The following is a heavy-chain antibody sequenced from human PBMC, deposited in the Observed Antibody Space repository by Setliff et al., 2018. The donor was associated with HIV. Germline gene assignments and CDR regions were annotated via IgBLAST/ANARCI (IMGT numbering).Heavy chain of an antibody. D-gene: IGHD3-22*01. CDR2: IKSKTDGGTT. J-gene: IGHJ3*02. CDR3: ARDPYYYDSSGYGPRAFDI. V-gene: IGHV3-15*01. Sequence: PGGSLRLCCAASGFTFSNAWMSWVRQAPGKGLEWVGRIKSKTDGGTTDYAAPVKGRFTISRDDSKNTLYLQMNSLKTEDTAVYYCARDPYYYDSSGYGPRAFDIWGQGTMVTVSS. CDR1: GFTFSNAW.